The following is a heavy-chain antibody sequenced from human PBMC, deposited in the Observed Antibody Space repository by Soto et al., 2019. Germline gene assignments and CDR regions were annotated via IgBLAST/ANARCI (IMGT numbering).Heavy chain of an antibody. CDR2: IKSKTDGGTK. V-gene: IGHV3-15*07. J-gene: IGHJ4*02. CDR1: GFTFSNAW. D-gene: IGHD3-22*01. Sequence: GGSLRLSCAASGFTFSNAWMNWVRQAPGKGLEWVGRIKSKTDGGTKDYAAPVKGRITISSDASKNTLYLQMNSLKTEDTAVYYCTKDLVVSRTFIDYWGQGTLVTVSS. CDR3: TKDLVVSRTFIDY.